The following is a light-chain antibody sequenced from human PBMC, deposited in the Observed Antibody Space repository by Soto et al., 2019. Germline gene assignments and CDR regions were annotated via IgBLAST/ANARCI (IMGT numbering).Light chain of an antibody. Sequence: QSALTQPASVSGSPGQSITISCTGASSDVGGYNYVSWCQQYPGKAPKLMIFDVSNRPSGVSNRFSGSKSGNTASLTISGLQAEDEADYYCSSYARSGTYVFGSGTKVTVL. J-gene: IGLJ1*01. CDR3: SSYARSGTYV. CDR2: DVS. CDR1: SSDVGGYNY. V-gene: IGLV2-14*03.